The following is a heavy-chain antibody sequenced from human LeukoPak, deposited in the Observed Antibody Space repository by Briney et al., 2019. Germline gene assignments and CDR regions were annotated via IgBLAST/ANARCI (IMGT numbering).Heavy chain of an antibody. Sequence: PSETLSLTCTVSGGSISSYHWSWIRQSPGRGLEWIGYIYYGGSTYYNPSLTRRVTMSVDTSKNQFSLRLTSVTAADTAVYYCASHRSRAVAGYFDSWGQGTLVTVSS. V-gene: IGHV4-59*08. J-gene: IGHJ4*02. CDR1: GGSISSYH. D-gene: IGHD6-19*01. CDR3: ASHRSRAVAGYFDS. CDR2: IYYGGST.